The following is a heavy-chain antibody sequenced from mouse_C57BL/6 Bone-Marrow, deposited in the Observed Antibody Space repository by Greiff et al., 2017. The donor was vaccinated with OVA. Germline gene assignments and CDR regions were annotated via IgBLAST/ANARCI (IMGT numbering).Heavy chain of an antibody. CDR1: GYTFTSYG. D-gene: IGHD2-1*01. Sequence: QVQLKQSGAELARPGASVKLSCKASGYTFTSYGISWVKQRTGQGLEWIGEIYPRSGNTYYNEKFKGKATLTADKSSSTAYMELRSLTSEDSAVYFCARRIYYGRRYAMDYWGQGTSVTVSS. J-gene: IGHJ4*01. CDR3: ARRIYYGRRYAMDY. V-gene: IGHV1-81*01. CDR2: IYPRSGNT.